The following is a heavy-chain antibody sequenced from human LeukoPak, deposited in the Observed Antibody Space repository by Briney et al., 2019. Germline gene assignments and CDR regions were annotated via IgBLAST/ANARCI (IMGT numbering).Heavy chain of an antibody. CDR3: ARDSSSGYFFDY. CDR1: GFTFSSYW. CDR2: INRDGGEK. Sequence: PGGSLRLSCAASGFTFSSYWMTWVRQAPGKGLQWVANINRDGGEKYYVDSVKGRFTISRDNAKNSVFLRMDSLRVDDTAVYYCARDSSSGYFFDYWGQRTLVTVSS. V-gene: IGHV3-7*01. J-gene: IGHJ4*02. D-gene: IGHD6-13*01.